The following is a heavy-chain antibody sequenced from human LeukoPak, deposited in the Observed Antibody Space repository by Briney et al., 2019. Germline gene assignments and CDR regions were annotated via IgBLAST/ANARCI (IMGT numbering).Heavy chain of an antibody. CDR1: GGSISSYY. CDR3: ARANDILTGYFDY. V-gene: IGHV4-59*01. D-gene: IGHD3-9*01. Sequence: SETLSLTCTVSGGSISSYYWSWIRQPPGKGLEWIGYIYHSGSTNYNPSLKSRVTISVDTSKNQFSLKLSSVTAADTAVYYCARANDILTGYFDYWGQGTLVNVSS. J-gene: IGHJ4*02. CDR2: IYHSGST.